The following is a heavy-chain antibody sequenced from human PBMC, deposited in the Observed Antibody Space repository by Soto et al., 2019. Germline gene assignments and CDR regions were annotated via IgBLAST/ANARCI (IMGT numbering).Heavy chain of an antibody. V-gene: IGHV4-39*02. D-gene: IGHD2-2*01. J-gene: IGHJ4*02. CDR2: IYYSGST. Sequence: SETLSLTCTVSGGSISSSSYYWGWIRQPPGKGLEWIGSIYYSGSTYYNPSLKSRVTISVDTSKNQFSLKLSSVTAADTAVYYCAREDSILIPAVSDFWGQGTLVIVSS. CDR1: GGSISSSSYY. CDR3: AREDSILIPAVSDF.